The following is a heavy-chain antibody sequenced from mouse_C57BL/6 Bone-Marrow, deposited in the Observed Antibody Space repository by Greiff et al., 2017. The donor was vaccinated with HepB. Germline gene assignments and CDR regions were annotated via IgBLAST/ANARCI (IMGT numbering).Heavy chain of an antibody. CDR3: ARFRLQYYFGF. CDR2: INPSSGYT. J-gene: IGHJ2*01. D-gene: IGHD3-2*02. CDR1: GYTFTSYW. Sequence: VQLQQSGAELAKPGASVKLSCKASGYTFTSYWMHWVKQRPGQGLEWIGYINPSSGYTKYNQKFKDKATLTADESSSTAYMQLSSLTYEDSAVYYCARFRLQYYFGFWGQGTALTVSS. V-gene: IGHV1-7*01.